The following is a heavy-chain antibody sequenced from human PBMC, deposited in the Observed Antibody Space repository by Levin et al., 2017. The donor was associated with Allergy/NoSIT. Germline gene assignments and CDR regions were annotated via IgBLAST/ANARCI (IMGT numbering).Heavy chain of an antibody. Sequence: AGESLKISCVASGFTITSYYMSWVRQAPGKGLEWVSVIYSGYTTYYADSVKGRFTISRDNSKNTLYLQMNSLRAEDTAVYYCATRERQDSYYGIDVWGQGTTVTVSS. CDR3: ATRERQDSYYGIDV. CDR2: IYSGYTT. D-gene: IGHD1-26*01. CDR1: GFTITSYY. J-gene: IGHJ6*02. V-gene: IGHV3-53*01.